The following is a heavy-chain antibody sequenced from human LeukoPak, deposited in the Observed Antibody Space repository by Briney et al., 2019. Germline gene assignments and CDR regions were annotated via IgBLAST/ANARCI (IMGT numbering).Heavy chain of an antibody. CDR1: GGSFSGYY. CDR2: INHSGRT. Sequence: SETLSLTCGVYGGSFSGYYWTWIRQSPGKGLEWIGEINHSGRTNYNPSLESRITISIDTSKNQFSLRLTSVTAADTAVYYCARKVVVVVAAMHDAFDIWGQGTMVTVSS. J-gene: IGHJ3*02. V-gene: IGHV4-34*01. CDR3: ARKVVVVVAAMHDAFDI. D-gene: IGHD2-15*01.